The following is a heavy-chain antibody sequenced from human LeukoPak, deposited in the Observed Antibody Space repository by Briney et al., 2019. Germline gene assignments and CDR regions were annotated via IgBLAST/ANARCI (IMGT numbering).Heavy chain of an antibody. V-gene: IGHV4-34*01. Sequence: KPSATLSLTCAVYGGSFSGYYWSWIRQPPGKGLEWIGYIYHSGSTYYNPSLKSRVTISVDRSKNQFSLKLSSVTAADTAVYYCARGYSPYFDYWGQGTLVTVSS. CDR3: ARGYSPYFDY. J-gene: IGHJ4*02. D-gene: IGHD6-13*01. CDR1: GGSFSGYY. CDR2: IYHSGST.